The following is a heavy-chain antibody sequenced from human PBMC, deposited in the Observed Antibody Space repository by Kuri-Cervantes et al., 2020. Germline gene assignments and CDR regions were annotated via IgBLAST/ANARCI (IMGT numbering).Heavy chain of an antibody. J-gene: IGHJ5*02. V-gene: IGHV4-34*01. CDR1: GGSFSGYD. D-gene: IGHD3-10*01. CDR3: ARDRGYYGFFDP. Sequence: SETLSPTCAVYGGSFSGYDWSWIRKPPGKGLEWSGEINQSGSTNYNPSPKSPVTISVDTSKNQFSLKLSSVTATDTAVYYCARDRGYYGFFDPWGQGTLVTVSS. CDR2: INQSGST.